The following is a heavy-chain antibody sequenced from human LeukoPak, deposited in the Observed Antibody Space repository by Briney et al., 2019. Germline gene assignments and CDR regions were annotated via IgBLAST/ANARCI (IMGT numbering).Heavy chain of an antibody. Sequence: PGGPLSLSCAASGFTFSSYEMNWVRQAPGKGLEWVSYISSSGSTIYYADSVKGRFTISRDNAKNSLYLQMNSLRAEDTAVYYCARESPIAAAGDYWGQGTLVTVSS. CDR1: GFTFSSYE. J-gene: IGHJ4*02. CDR2: ISSSGSTI. D-gene: IGHD6-13*01. V-gene: IGHV3-48*03. CDR3: ARESPIAAAGDY.